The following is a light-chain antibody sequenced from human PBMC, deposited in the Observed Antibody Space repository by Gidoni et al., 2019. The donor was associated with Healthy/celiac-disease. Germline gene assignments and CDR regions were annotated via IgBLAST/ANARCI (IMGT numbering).Light chain of an antibody. J-gene: IGKJ1*01. V-gene: IGKV2-28*01. CDR3: MQALQTPWT. Sequence: DIVMTQSPLSLPVTPGEPASISCRSSQSLLHSNGYNYLDWYLQKPGQSPQLLIYLGSNRASGVPDRFSGSGSGTDFTLKISRVEAEDVGDYYCMQALQTPWTFXHXTKVEIK. CDR1: QSLLHSNGYNY. CDR2: LGS.